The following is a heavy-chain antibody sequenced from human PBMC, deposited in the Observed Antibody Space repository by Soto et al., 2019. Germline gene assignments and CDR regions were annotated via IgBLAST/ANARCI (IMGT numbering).Heavy chain of an antibody. CDR1: GVSLSTNP. D-gene: IGHD2-15*01. J-gene: IGHJ4*02. CDR3: ARRHSGGFFRFFDS. Sequence: SVKVSCKASGVSLSTNPISWVRQAPGQGLEWMGGTGSGTGPGNHAQKFQGRLTVTADKSTSTVYMELTNLSSEDTAVYYCARRHSGGFFRFFDSWGQGTLVTVSS. V-gene: IGHV1-69*06. CDR2: TGSGTGPG.